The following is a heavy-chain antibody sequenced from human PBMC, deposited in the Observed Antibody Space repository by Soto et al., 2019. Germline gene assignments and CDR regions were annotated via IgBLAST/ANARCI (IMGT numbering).Heavy chain of an antibody. CDR2: IYYSGST. V-gene: IGHV4-59*01. Sequence: ASETLSLTCTFSGCSISSYYWSWIRQPPGKGLEWIGYIYYSGSTNYNPSLKSRVTISVDTSKNQFSLKLSSVTAADTAVYYCAREGYDILTGPNAFDIWGQGTMVTVSS. D-gene: IGHD3-9*01. CDR3: AREGYDILTGPNAFDI. J-gene: IGHJ3*02. CDR1: GCSISSYY.